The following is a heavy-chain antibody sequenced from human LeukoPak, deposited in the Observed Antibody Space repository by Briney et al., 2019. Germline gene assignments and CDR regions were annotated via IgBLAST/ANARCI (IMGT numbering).Heavy chain of an antibody. CDR2: ISSSGGST. Sequence: GGSLRLSCAASGLTFSSYSMHWVRQAPGKGLEYVSAISSSGGSTYYANSVKGRFTISRDNSKNTLYLQMGSLRAEDMAVYYCARTYCSSTSCLVDYWGQGTLVTVSS. D-gene: IGHD2-2*01. CDR1: GLTFSSYS. J-gene: IGHJ4*02. CDR3: ARTYCSSTSCLVDY. V-gene: IGHV3-64*01.